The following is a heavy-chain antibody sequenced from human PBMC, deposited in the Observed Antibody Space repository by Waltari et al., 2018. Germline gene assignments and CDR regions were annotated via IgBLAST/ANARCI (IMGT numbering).Heavy chain of an antibody. CDR3: ARGDGYNLGVGDY. J-gene: IGHJ4*02. Sequence: QVQLVQCGAEVKKPGSSVQVSCTAYGGTFRRYAITWVRQGPGQGLELMGVIIPIFGTANYAQKFQGRVTITADESTSTAYMELSSLRSEDTAVYYCARGDGYNLGVGDYWGQGTLVTVSS. D-gene: IGHD5-12*01. CDR2: IIPIFGTA. V-gene: IGHV1-69*12. CDR1: GGTFRRYA.